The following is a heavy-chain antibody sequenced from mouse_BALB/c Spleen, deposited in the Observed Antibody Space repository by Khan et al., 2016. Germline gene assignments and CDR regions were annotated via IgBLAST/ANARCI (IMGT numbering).Heavy chain of an antibody. Sequence: QVQLKESGAELVRPGVSVKISCKGSGYTFTDYAMHWVKQSHAKSLEWIGVISTYYGDTSYNQKFEGKATMTVDKSSSTAYMELARLTSEDSAIYYCARAGLNYDYAMDYWGQGTSVTVSS. CDR1: GYTFTDYA. CDR2: ISTYYGDT. V-gene: IGHV1S137*01. D-gene: IGHD2-1*01. CDR3: ARAGLNYDYAMDY. J-gene: IGHJ4*01.